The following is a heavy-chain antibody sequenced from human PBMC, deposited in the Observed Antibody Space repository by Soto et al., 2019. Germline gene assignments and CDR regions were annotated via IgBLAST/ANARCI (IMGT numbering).Heavy chain of an antibody. J-gene: IGHJ4*02. CDR2: ISGSGGST. CDR3: ANSKGPFTFEY. CDR1: GFTFSSYA. Sequence: GGSLRLSCAASGFTFSSYAMSWVRQAPGKGLEWVSAISGSGGSTYYADSVKGRFTISRDNSKNTLYLQMNSLRAEDTAVYYCANSKGPFTFEYWGQGTLVTVSS. D-gene: IGHD3-16*01. V-gene: IGHV3-23*01.